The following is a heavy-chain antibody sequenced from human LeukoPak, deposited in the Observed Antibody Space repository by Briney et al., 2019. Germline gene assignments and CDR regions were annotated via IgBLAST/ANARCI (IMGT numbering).Heavy chain of an antibody. J-gene: IGHJ4*02. CDR3: TRAPPGMTMMTDY. D-gene: IGHD3-22*01. V-gene: IGHV1-18*01. CDR2: VSTNDGNT. CDR1: GYTFTSYG. Sequence: ASVKVSCKASGYTFTSYGISWVRQAPGQGLEWMGWVSTNDGNTVYAQRLRGRVTMTTDTSTSVAYMELRSLTSDDTAVYYCTRAPPGMTMMTDYWGQGTLVTVSS.